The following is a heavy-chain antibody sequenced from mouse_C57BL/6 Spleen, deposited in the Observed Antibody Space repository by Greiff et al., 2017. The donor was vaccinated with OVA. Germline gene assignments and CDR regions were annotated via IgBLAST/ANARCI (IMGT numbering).Heavy chain of an antibody. V-gene: IGHV5-9-1*02. J-gene: IGHJ4*01. CDR3: TRGGYPYYYAMDY. Sequence: EVMLVESGEGLVKPGGSLKLSCAASGFTFSSYATSWVRQTPEKRLEWVAYISSGGDYTYYADTVKGRFTISRDNAKNTLYLQMSSLKSEDTAMYYCTRGGYPYYYAMDYWGQGTSVTVSS. CDR2: ISSGGDYT. CDR1: GFTFSSYA. D-gene: IGHD2-2*01.